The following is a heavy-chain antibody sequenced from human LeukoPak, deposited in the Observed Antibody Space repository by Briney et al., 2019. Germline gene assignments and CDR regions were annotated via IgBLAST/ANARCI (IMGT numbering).Heavy chain of an antibody. CDR1: GGSFILYY. CDR2: IYYSGST. D-gene: IGHD4-17*01. V-gene: IGHV4-59*01. Sequence: SETLSLTCTVSGGSFILYYWTWLRQPPGRGLEYIGYIYYSGSTNYNPSLKSRVTISVDTSNNEFSLKLSSVTAADTAVYYCARATGYGDFVNYFDFWGQGALVTVSS. J-gene: IGHJ4*02. CDR3: ARATGYGDFVNYFDF.